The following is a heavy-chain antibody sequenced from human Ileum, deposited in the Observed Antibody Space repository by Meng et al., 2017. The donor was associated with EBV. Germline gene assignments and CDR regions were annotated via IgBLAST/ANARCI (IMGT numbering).Heavy chain of an antibody. CDR3: ASRPGIAVAGFDY. Sequence: QVQLWQSGGVSKKPRVTLEVSCKASGYTFTSYAINWVRQAPGRRLEWMGWINTGNGETKYSQKFQGRVTLTRDTSASTAYMELSSLRSEDTAVYYCASRPGIAVAGFDYWGQGTLVTVFS. V-gene: IGHV1-3*04. CDR1: GYTFTSYA. D-gene: IGHD6-19*01. J-gene: IGHJ4*02. CDR2: INTGNGET.